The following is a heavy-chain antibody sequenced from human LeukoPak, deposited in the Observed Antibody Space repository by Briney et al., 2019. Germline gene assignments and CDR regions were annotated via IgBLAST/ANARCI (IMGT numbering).Heavy chain of an antibody. V-gene: IGHV3-9*01. J-gene: IGHJ4*02. CDR3: AKDFSSSWYYFGY. CDR2: ISWNSGSI. CDR1: GFSFDDYA. Sequence: GGSLRLSCAASGFSFDDYAMHWVRQAPGKGLEWVSGISWNSGSIGYADSVKGRFTISRDNAKNSLYLQMNSLRAEDTAVYYCAKDFSSSWYYFGYWGQGTLVTVSS. D-gene: IGHD6-13*01.